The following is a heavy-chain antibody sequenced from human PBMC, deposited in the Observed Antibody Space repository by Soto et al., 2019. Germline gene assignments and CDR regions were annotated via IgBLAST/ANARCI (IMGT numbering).Heavy chain of an antibody. Sequence: TLSLTCTVSGGSISSGGYYWSWIRQHPGKGLEWIGYIYYSGSTYYNPSLKSRVTISVDTSKNQFSLKLSSVTAADTAVYYCATRTYRSTPYFDYWGQGTLVTVSS. CDR2: IYYSGST. V-gene: IGHV4-31*03. CDR1: GGSISSGGYY. D-gene: IGHD1-1*01. J-gene: IGHJ4*02. CDR3: ATRTYRSTPYFDY.